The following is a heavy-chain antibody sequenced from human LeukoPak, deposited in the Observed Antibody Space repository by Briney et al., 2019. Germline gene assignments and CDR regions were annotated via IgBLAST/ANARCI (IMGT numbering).Heavy chain of an antibody. CDR2: MNPNSGNT. CDR1: GYTFTSYD. J-gene: IGHJ5*02. CDR3: AKGYDILTGYQSWFDP. Sequence: GASVKVSCKASGYTFTSYDINWVRQATGQGLEWMGWMNPNSGNTGYAQKFQGRVTMTRNTSISTAYMELSSLRSEDTAVYYCAKGYDILTGYQSWFDPWGQGTLVTVSS. D-gene: IGHD3-9*01. V-gene: IGHV1-8*01.